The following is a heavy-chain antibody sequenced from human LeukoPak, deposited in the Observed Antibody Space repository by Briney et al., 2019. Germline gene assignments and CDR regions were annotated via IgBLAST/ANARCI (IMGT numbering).Heavy chain of an antibody. CDR3: ARDPGYDSSGYYDY. Sequence: PSETLSLTCTVPGVSISSYDYYWSWIRQPPGEGLEWITYIYHSGSAYYNPSLRSRVTISVDTSMNQFSLRLSSVTAADTAVYYGARDPGYDSSGYYDYWGQGTLVTVSS. CDR2: IYHSGSA. V-gene: IGHV4-30-4*01. J-gene: IGHJ4*02. CDR1: GVSISSYDYY. D-gene: IGHD3-22*01.